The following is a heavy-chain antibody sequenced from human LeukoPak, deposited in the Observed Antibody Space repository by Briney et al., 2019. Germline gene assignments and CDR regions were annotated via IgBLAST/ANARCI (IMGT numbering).Heavy chain of an antibody. CDR2: SSSGSTI. J-gene: IGHJ6*04. Sequence: GGSLRLSCAASGFTFSSYEMNWVRQAPGKGLEWVSYSSSGSTIYYADSVKGRFTISRDNAKNSLYLQMNSLRAEDTAVYYCAELGTTMIGGVWGKGTTVTISS. D-gene: IGHD3-10*02. CDR3: AELGTTMIGGV. CDR1: GFTFSSYE. V-gene: IGHV3-48*03.